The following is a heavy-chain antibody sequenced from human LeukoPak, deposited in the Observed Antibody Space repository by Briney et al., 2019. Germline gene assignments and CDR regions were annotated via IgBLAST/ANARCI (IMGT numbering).Heavy chain of an antibody. V-gene: IGHV1-18*01. Sequence: ASVKVSCKASGYTFTSYGISWVRQAPGQGLEWMGWISAYNGNTNYAQKLQGRVTITRDTSASTAYMELSSLTFEDTAVYYCARGPRAAADDYWGQGTLVTVSS. CDR1: GYTFTSYG. D-gene: IGHD6-13*01. CDR3: ARGPRAAADDY. CDR2: ISAYNGNT. J-gene: IGHJ4*02.